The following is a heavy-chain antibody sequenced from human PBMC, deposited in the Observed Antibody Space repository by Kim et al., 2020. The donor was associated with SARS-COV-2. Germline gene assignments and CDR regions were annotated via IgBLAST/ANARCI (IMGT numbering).Heavy chain of an antibody. CDR2: IIPIFGTA. CDR3: ARFWAAAGTEKLGGGSYYGMDV. Sequence: SVKVSCKASGGTFSSYAISWVRQAPGQGLEWMGGIIPIFGTANYAQKFQGRVTITADESTSTAYMELSSLRSEDTAVYFCARFWAAAGTEKLGGGSYYGMDVWGQGTTVTVSS. J-gene: IGHJ6*02. CDR1: GGTFSSYA. V-gene: IGHV1-69*13. D-gene: IGHD6-13*01.